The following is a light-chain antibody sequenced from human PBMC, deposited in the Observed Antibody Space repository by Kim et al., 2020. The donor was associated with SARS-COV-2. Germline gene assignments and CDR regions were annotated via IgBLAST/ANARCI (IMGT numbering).Light chain of an antibody. CDR3: QQSYSTPPT. Sequence: DIQMTQSPSSLSASVGDRVTITCRASQTISGYLNWYQQKPGKAPKLLIYAASSLLGGVPSRFSGSGSGTDFTHTISSLQPEDFATYHCQQSYSTPPTFGQGTKVDIK. CDR1: QTISGY. CDR2: AAS. J-gene: IGKJ1*01. V-gene: IGKV1-39*01.